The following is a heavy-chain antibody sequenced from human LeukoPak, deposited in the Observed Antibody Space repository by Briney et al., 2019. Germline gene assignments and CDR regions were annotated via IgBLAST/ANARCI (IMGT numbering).Heavy chain of an antibody. D-gene: IGHD2-2*01. V-gene: IGHV1-69*10. CDR1: GGTFSSYA. J-gene: IGHJ4*02. CDR2: IIPIFGIA. CDR3: ARDSSQGGSYFDY. Sequence: GASVKVSCKASGGTFSSYAISWVRQAPGQGLEWMGGIIPIFGIANYAQKFQGRVTMTTDTSTSTAYMELRSLRSDDTAVYYCARDSSQGGSYFDYWGQGTLVTVSS.